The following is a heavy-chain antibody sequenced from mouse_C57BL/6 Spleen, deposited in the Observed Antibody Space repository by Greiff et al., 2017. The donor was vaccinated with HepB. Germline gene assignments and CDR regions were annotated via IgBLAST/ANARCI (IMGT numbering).Heavy chain of an antibody. V-gene: IGHV1-52*01. CDR1: GYTFTSYW. D-gene: IGHD1-1*01. CDR3: ARGGGSSYVYFDY. CDR2: IDPSDSET. Sequence: QVQLKQPGAELVRPGSSVKLSCKASGYTFTSYWMHWVKQRPIQGLEWIGNIDPSDSETHYNQKFKDKATLTVDKSSSTAYMQLSSLTSEDSAVYYCARGGGSSYVYFDYWGQGTTLTVSS. J-gene: IGHJ2*01.